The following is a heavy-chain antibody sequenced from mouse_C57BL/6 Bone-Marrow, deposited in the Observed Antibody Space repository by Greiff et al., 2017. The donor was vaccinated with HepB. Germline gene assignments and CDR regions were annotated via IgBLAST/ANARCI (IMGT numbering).Heavy chain of an antibody. Sequence: EVKLQESGPELVKPGASVKMSCKASGYTFTDYNMHWVKQSHGKSLEWIGYINPNNGGTSYNQKFKGKATLTVNKSSSTAYMELRSLTSEDSAVYYCARFGQILYFDYWGQGTTLTVSS. CDR2: INPNNGGT. J-gene: IGHJ2*01. V-gene: IGHV1-22*01. CDR3: ARFGQILYFDY. CDR1: GYTFTDYN.